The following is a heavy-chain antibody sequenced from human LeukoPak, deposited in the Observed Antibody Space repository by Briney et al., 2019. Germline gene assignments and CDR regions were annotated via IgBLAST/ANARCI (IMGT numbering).Heavy chain of an antibody. J-gene: IGHJ4*02. CDR2: IYPRGST. CDR3: ARFSPRAMGNYLDF. V-gene: IGHV4-30-2*01. Sequence: PSQTLSLTCAVSGGSISSGSYSWSWIRQPPGKGLEWVGYIYPRGSTYYNPSLKSRVILSLDKSANQFSLNLSSVTAADTAVYYCARFSPRAMGNYLDFWGQGTLVTVSS. D-gene: IGHD7-27*01. CDR1: GGSISSGSYS.